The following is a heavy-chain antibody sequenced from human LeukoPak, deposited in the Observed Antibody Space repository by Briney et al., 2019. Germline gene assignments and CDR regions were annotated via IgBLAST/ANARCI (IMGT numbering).Heavy chain of an antibody. Sequence: GESLKISCKGSGYRFTSYWIGWVRPMPEKGLEWMGIIYPGDSDTRYSPSFQGQVTISANKSISTAYLQWSSLKASDTAMYYCASSRISMIVEGAFDIWGQGTMVTVSS. D-gene: IGHD3-22*01. J-gene: IGHJ3*02. V-gene: IGHV5-51*01. CDR1: GYRFTSYW. CDR2: IYPGDSDT. CDR3: ASSRISMIVEGAFDI.